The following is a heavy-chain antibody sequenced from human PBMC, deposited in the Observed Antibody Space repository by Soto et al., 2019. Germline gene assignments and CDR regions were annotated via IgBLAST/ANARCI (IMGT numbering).Heavy chain of an antibody. CDR3: ARAYYDSSGYYSRWFYP. D-gene: IGHD3-22*01. Sequence: ASVKVSCKASGYTFTSYFVSWVRQAPGQGLERMGWISAYNGNTNYAQKLQGRVTMTTDTSTSTAYMELRSLRSDDTAVYYCARAYYDSSGYYSRWFYPWGQGTLVTVSS. CDR2: ISAYNGNT. J-gene: IGHJ5*02. CDR1: GYTFTSYF. V-gene: IGHV1-18*01.